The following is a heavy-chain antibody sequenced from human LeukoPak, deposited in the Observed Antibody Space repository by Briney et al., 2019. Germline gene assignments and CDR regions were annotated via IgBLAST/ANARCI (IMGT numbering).Heavy chain of an antibody. V-gene: IGHV3-21*01. CDR2: ISSSSSYI. D-gene: IGHD2-2*02. CDR1: GFTFSSYS. CDR3: ARDPRYCSSTSCYIGDY. Sequence: PGGSLRLSCAASGFTFSSYSMNRVRQAPGKGLEWVSSISSSSSYIYYADSVKGRFTISRDNAKNSLYLQMNSLRAEDTAVYYCARDPRYCSSTSCYIGDYWGQGTLVTVSS. J-gene: IGHJ4*02.